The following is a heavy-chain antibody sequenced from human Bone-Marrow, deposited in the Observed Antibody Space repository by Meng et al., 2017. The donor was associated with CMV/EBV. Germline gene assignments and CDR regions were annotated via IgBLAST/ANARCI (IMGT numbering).Heavy chain of an antibody. CDR2: INHSGST. CDR3: TLGLWWHGMAV. V-gene: IGHV4-34*01. Sequence: SDTLSLTCAVYGGSFSGYYWSWIRQPPGKGLEWIGEINHSGSTNYNPSLKSRVTISVDTSKNQFSLKLSSVTAADTAVYYCTLGLWWHGMAVWGPGPTVT. J-gene: IGHJ6*01. CDR1: GGSFSGYY. D-gene: IGHD4/OR15-4a*01.